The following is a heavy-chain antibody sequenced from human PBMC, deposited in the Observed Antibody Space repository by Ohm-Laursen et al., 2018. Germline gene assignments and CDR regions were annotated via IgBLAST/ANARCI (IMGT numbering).Heavy chain of an antibody. J-gene: IGHJ5*02. CDR1: GYTFTSYY. V-gene: IGHV1-24*01. Sequence: ASVKVSCKASGYTFTSYYMHWVRQAPGQGLEWMGGFDPENGETMYAQKFQGRTTMTEDTSTDTAYMELSSLTSVDTAVYYCVTIRSDTFDPWGQGTLVTVSS. CDR2: FDPENGET. CDR3: VTIRSDTFDP. D-gene: IGHD3-3*02.